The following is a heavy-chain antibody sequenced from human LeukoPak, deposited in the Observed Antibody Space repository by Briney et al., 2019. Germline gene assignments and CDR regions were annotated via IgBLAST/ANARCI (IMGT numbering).Heavy chain of an antibody. D-gene: IGHD6-6*01. CDR1: GFTFDDYG. Sequence: GGSLRLSCAASGFTFDDYGMSWVRQAPGKGLEWVSGINWNGGSTGYAESVKGRFTISRDNAKNSLYLQMNSLRAEDTALYYCARAHGSYSSLNNWFDPWGQGTLVTVSS. V-gene: IGHV3-20*04. J-gene: IGHJ5*02. CDR2: INWNGGST. CDR3: ARAHGSYSSLNNWFDP.